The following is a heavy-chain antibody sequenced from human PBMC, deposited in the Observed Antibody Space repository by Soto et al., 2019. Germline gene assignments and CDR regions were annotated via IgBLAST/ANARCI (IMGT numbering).Heavy chain of an antibody. D-gene: IGHD3-22*01. CDR1: GYTLTELS. V-gene: IGHV1-24*01. Sequence: ASVKVSCKVSGYTLTELSMHWVRQAPGKGLEWMGGFDPEDGETIYAQKFQGRVTMTEDTSTDTAYMELSSLRSEDTAVYYCATIVSMYYYDSSGYCYYFDYWGQGTLVTVSS. CDR3: ATIVSMYYYDSSGYCYYFDY. CDR2: FDPEDGET. J-gene: IGHJ4*02.